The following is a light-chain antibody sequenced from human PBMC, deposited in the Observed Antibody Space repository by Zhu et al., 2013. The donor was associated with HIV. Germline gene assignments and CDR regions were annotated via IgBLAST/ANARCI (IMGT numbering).Light chain of an antibody. Sequence: QSVLTQPPSVSAAPGQKVTISCSGSSSNVENNYVSWYQHVPGTAPKLLIYDNNKRPSGIPERFSGSNSGNTATLTISGTQAMDEADYYCQAWDSSTVVFGGGTKLTVL. CDR3: QAWDSSTVV. J-gene: IGLJ2*01. CDR1: SSNVENNY. V-gene: IGLV1-51*01. CDR2: DNN.